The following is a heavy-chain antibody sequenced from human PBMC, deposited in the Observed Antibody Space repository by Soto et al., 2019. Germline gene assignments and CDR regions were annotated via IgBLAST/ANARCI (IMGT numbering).Heavy chain of an antibody. V-gene: IGHV5-51*01. J-gene: IGHJ3*02. CDR3: ARQKRYMATINNDAFDI. D-gene: IGHD3-16*02. CDR1: GYSFNMYW. Sequence: GESLKISCKGSGYSFNMYWIAWVRQMPGQGLEWMGIIYPGDSDTTYSSSFQGQATISADKTVGTVYLQLSSLKASDTAMYYCARQKRYMATINNDAFDIWGQGTMVTVSS. CDR2: IYPGDSDT.